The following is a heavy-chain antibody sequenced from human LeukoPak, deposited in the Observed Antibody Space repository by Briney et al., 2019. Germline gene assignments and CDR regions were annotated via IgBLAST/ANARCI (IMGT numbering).Heavy chain of an antibody. CDR3: ARESSSSWGFDP. D-gene: IGHD6-13*01. Sequence: LETLSLTCTVSGGSISSYYWSWIRQPPGKGLEWIGYIYYSGSTNYNPSLKSRVTISVDTSKNQFSLKLSSVTAADTAVYYCARESSSSWGFDPWGQGTLVTVSS. J-gene: IGHJ5*02. CDR1: GGSISSYY. V-gene: IGHV4-59*01. CDR2: IYYSGST.